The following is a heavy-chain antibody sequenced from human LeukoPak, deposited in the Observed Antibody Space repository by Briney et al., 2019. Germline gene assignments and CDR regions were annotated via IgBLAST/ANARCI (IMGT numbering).Heavy chain of an antibody. CDR1: GFTFDDYA. J-gene: IGHJ4*02. Sequence: GGSLRLSCAASGFTFDDYAMHWVRQAPGKGLEWVSLISWDGGSTGYADSVKGRFTISRDNAKNSLYLQMNSLRAEDTALYYCARDPNVEMATTNHYFDYWGQGTLVTVSS. CDR3: ARDPNVEMATTNHYFDY. D-gene: IGHD5-24*01. V-gene: IGHV3-20*04. CDR2: ISWDGGST.